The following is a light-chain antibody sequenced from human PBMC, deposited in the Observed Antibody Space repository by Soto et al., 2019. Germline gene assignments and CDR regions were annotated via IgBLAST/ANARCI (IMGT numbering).Light chain of an antibody. CDR1: QGITSW. V-gene: IGKV1-12*01. CDR2: AAS. CDR3: QQTSSFPLT. J-gene: IGKJ4*01. Sequence: DIQMTQSPSSVSASVGDRVTITCRASQGITSWLAWYQQKPGRAPKLLIYAASSLQSGVPSRFSGSGSGRDFTLSFSSLQPEDFATYFCQQTSSFPLTFGGGTKVDIK.